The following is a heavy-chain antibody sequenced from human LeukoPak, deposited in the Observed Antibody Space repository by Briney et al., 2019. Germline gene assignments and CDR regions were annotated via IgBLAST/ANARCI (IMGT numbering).Heavy chain of an antibody. V-gene: IGHV4-59*01. J-gene: IGHJ3*02. CDR2: IYYSGST. CDR1: GGSISSYY. D-gene: IGHD4-17*01. Sequence: SETLSLTCTVSGGSISSYYWSWIRQPPGKGLEWIGYIYYSGSTNYNPSLKSRVTISVDTSKSQFSLKLSSVTAADTAVYYCARTLDTYDPYYGDYVVYAFDIWGQGTMVTVSS. CDR3: ARTLDTYDPYYGDYVVYAFDI.